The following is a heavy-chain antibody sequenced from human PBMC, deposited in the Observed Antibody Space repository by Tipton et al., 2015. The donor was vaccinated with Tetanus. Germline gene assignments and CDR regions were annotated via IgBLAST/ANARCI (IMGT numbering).Heavy chain of an antibody. CDR2: IWSDGNNK. V-gene: IGHV3-33*03. J-gene: IGHJ4*02. D-gene: IGHD3-16*01. CDR3: ATDPNRSYDGQTYHYPGWYLDH. CDR1: GFTFSSCA. Sequence: SLRLSCAASGFTFSSCAMHWVRQAPGKGLEWVAVIWSDGNNKYYADSVKGRFTISRDNSKNTLYLQMSNLRAEDTAVYYCATDPNRSYDGQTYHYPGWYLDHWGQGTLVSVSS.